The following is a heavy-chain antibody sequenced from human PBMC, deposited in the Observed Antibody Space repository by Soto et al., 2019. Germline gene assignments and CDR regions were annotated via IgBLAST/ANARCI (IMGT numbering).Heavy chain of an antibody. CDR1: GFTFSSYW. CDR2: IKQDGSEK. Sequence: EVQLVESGGGLVQPGGSLRLSCAASGFTFSSYWMSWVRQAPGKGLERVANIKQDGSEKYYVDSVKGRFTISRDNAKNSLYLQMNSLGAEDTAVYYCAGFRRDPWYFDLWGRGTLVTVSS. CDR3: AGFRRDPWYFDL. D-gene: IGHD2-21*02. J-gene: IGHJ2*01. V-gene: IGHV3-7*01.